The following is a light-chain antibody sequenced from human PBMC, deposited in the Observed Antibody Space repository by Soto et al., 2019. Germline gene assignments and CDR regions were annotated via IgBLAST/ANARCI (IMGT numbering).Light chain of an antibody. V-gene: IGKV3-15*01. Sequence: DIVMTQSPATLSVYPGERVTLSCRASLTVSTNLAWYQQKPGQAPRLLIYYASTRATGTPARFSGSGSVKEFTLTISSLQPEDVATYYCQQYNNWPPGATFGPGTKVEIK. CDR2: YAS. J-gene: IGKJ3*01. CDR3: QQYNNWPPGAT. CDR1: LTVSTN.